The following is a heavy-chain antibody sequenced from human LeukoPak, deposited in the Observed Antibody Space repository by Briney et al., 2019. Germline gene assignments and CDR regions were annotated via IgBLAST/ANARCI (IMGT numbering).Heavy chain of an antibody. D-gene: IGHD3-9*01. CDR2: ISSSGSTI. V-gene: IGHV3-48*03. CDR1: GFTFSSYE. CDR3: ARVSVFTIS. Sequence: GGSLRLSCAASGFTFSSYEVNWVRQAPGKGLEWVSYISSSGSTIYYADSVKGRFTISKDNAKNSLYLQMNSLRAEDTAVYYCARVSVFTISWGQGTLVTVSS. J-gene: IGHJ5*02.